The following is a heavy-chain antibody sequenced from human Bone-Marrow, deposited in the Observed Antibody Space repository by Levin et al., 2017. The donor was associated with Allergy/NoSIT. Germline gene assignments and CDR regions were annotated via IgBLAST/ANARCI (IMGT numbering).Heavy chain of an antibody. J-gene: IGHJ4*02. V-gene: IGHV1-69*01. CDR1: GGTFSSYA. CDR3: ARASGYCSGGSCYYYFDY. D-gene: IGHD2-15*01. Sequence: KISCKASGGTFSSYAISWVRQAPGQGLEWMGGIIPIFGTANYAQKFQGRVTITADESTSTAYMELSSLRSEDTAVYYCARASGYCSGGSCYYYFDYWGQGTLVTVSS. CDR2: IIPIFGTA.